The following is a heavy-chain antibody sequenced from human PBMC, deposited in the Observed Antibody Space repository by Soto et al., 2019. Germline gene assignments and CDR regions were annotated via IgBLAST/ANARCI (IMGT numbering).Heavy chain of an antibody. CDR2: IYYSGST. CDR3: ARSYRRYCSGGSCSSYYYYYMEV. J-gene: IGHJ6*03. CDR1: GGSISSYY. D-gene: IGHD2-15*01. V-gene: IGHV4-59*01. Sequence: QVQLQESGPGLVKPSETLSLTCTVSGGSISSYYWSWIRQPPGKGLEWIRYIYYSGSTNYNPSLKSRVTISVDTSKNQFSLKLRSVTAADTAVYYCARSYRRYCSGGSCSSYYYYYMEVWGKGTTVTVSS.